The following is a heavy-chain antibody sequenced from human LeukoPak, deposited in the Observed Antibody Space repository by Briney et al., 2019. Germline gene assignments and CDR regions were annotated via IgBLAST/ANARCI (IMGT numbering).Heavy chain of an antibody. CDR2: IKSKTDGGTT. V-gene: IGHV3-15*05. D-gene: IGHD5-12*01. CDR3: ARGKYGGYFIDY. J-gene: IGHJ4*02. Sequence: GGSLRLSCAASGFTFSNAWMSWVRQAPGKGLEWVGRIKSKTDGGTTDYAAPVKGRFTISRDNAKNTVYLQMNSLRAEDTAVYYCARGKYGGYFIDYWGQGTLVTVSS. CDR1: GFTFSNAW.